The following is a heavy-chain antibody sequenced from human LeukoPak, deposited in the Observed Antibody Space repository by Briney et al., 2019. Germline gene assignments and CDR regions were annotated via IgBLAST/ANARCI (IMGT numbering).Heavy chain of an antibody. CDR1: GFTFSSYG. J-gene: IGHJ4*02. D-gene: IGHD3-10*01. Sequence: GGSLRLSCAGSGFTFSSYGMHWVRQAPGKGLEWVAVISYDGSNKYYADSVKGRFTISRDNSKNTLYLQMNSLRAEDTAVYYCAKDRLRGVIPYYFDYWGQGTLVTVSS. CDR2: ISYDGSNK. V-gene: IGHV3-30*18. CDR3: AKDRLRGVIPYYFDY.